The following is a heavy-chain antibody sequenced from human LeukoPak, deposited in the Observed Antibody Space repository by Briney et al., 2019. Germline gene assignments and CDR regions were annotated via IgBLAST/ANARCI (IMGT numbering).Heavy chain of an antibody. V-gene: IGHV3-48*03. CDR2: INTSGRTK. D-gene: IGHD4-17*01. J-gene: IGHJ6*02. Sequence: PGGSLRLSCGASGFIFSSHEMNWVRQAPGEGLEWVSFINTSGRTKYYADSVKGRFTISRDNAQNALYLQMNSLKVEDTAIYYCARGDYGAFYGMDVWGPGTTVTVSS. CDR3: ARGDYGAFYGMDV. CDR1: GFIFSSHE.